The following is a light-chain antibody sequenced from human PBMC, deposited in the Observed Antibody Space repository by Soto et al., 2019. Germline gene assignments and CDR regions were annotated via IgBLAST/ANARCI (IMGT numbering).Light chain of an antibody. CDR1: QDIDNY. CDR2: DAS. CDR3: QQYFHLIYT. V-gene: IGKV1-33*01. J-gene: IGKJ2*01. Sequence: DIQMTQSPSSLSASVGDRVTITCQASQDIDNYLNWYQQKPGKAPELLIYDASKLETGVPSRFSGSGSGTDFTFTITTLQPEDSATYYCQQYFHLIYTFGQGTKLEIK.